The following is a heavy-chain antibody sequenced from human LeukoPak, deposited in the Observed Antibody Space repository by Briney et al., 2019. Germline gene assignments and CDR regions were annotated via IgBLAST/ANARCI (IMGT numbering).Heavy chain of an antibody. CDR2: INHSGST. D-gene: IGHD3-10*01. V-gene: IGHV4-34*01. J-gene: IGHJ5*02. CDR3: ARMGGCITMVRGADP. Sequence: SETLSLTCAVYGGSFSGYYWSWIRQPPGKGLEWIGEINHSGSTNYNPSLKSRVTISVDTSKNQFSLKLSSVTAADTAVYYCARMGGCITMVRGADPWGQGTLVTVSS. CDR1: GGSFSGYY.